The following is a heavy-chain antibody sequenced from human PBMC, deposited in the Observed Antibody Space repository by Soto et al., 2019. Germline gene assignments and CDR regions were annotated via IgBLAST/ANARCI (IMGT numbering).Heavy chain of an antibody. CDR1: GGTFSSYA. Sequence: QVQLVQSGAEVKKPGSSVKVSCKASGGTFSSYAISWVRQAPGQGLEWMGGIIPIFGTANYARKFQGRVTITADESTRTAYMERSRLRAEDTGVYWFAGARGYSYGYPAFDFWGQGTLVTVSS. CDR3: AGARGYSYGYPAFDF. J-gene: IGHJ4*02. CDR2: IIPIFGTA. D-gene: IGHD5-18*01. V-gene: IGHV1-69*01.